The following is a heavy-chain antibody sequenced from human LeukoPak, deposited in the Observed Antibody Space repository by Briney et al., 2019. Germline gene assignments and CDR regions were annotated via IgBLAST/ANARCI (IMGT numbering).Heavy chain of an antibody. CDR2: ISKSGGST. J-gene: IGHJ4*02. CDR1: GFTFSTYA. D-gene: IGHD2-8*01. V-gene: IGHV3-23*01. Sequence: PEGSLRLSCAASGFTFSTYAMTWVRQAPGKGLEWVSSISKSGGSTYDTDSVRGRFTISRDNSKDTLYLQMNRLRAEDTALYYCARGVGEYTNGHFDFWGQGTLVTVSS. CDR3: ARGVGEYTNGHFDF.